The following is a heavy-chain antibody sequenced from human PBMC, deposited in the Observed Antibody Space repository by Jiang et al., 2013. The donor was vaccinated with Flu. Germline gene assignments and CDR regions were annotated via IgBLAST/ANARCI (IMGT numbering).Heavy chain of an antibody. CDR2: IYWDDDK. D-gene: IGHD1-14*01. Sequence: ALIYWDDDKRYSPSLRSRLTVTKDTSKNHVVLTMTNVDPVDTATYYCAHSDIPQTGYGMDVWGQGTTVTVSS. J-gene: IGHJ6*02. CDR3: AHSDIPQTGYGMDV. V-gene: IGHV2-5*02.